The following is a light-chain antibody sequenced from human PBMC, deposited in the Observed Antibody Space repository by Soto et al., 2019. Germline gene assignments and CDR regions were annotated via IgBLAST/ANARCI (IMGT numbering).Light chain of an antibody. CDR2: EGS. CDR3: CSYAGSRTFV. J-gene: IGLJ3*02. CDR1: SSDVGAYNL. Sequence: QSVLTQPASVSGSPEQSITISCTGTSSDVGAYNLVSWYQQHSGKAPRLIIYEGSKRPSGISHRFSGSKSDNTASLTISGLRAEDEAHYHCCSYAGSRTFVFGGGTKLTVL. V-gene: IGLV2-23*01.